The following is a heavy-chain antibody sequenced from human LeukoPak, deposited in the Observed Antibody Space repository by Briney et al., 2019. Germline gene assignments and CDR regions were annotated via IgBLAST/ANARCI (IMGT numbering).Heavy chain of an antibody. CDR3: AKNVVVKRYIDF. CDR2: ISGGGRTT. Sequence: PGGSLRLSCAASGFTFSNHAMSWVRQAPGKGLQWVAVISGGGRTTEYEDFVKGRFTISRDNCKNTLSLQMNSLTVEDTAIYFCAKNVVVKRYIDFWGQGTLVTVSS. D-gene: IGHD2-15*01. J-gene: IGHJ4*02. CDR1: GFTFSNHA. V-gene: IGHV3-23*01.